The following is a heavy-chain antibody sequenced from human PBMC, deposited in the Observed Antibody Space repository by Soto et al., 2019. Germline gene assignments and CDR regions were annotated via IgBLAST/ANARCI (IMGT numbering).Heavy chain of an antibody. J-gene: IGHJ4*02. CDR1: GGSISSSSYY. CDR2: IYYSGST. Sequence: SETLSLTCTVSGGSISSSSYYWGWIRQPPGKGLEWIGSIYYSGSTYYNPSLKSRVTISVDTSKNQFSLKLSSVTAADTAVYYCARHGPLTNNWNQLNCWGQGTLVTVSS. D-gene: IGHD1-1*01. V-gene: IGHV4-39*01. CDR3: ARHGPLTNNWNQLNC.